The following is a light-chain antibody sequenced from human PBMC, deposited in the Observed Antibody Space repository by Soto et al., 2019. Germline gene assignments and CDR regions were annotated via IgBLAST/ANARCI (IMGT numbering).Light chain of an antibody. CDR2: STS. V-gene: IGLV8-61*01. Sequence: QAVVTQDPSVSVSPGGTVTLTCGLTSGSVSARYRSAWYQQTPGHAPRALIYSTSTRSSGVPGRFSGSLLGNKAALTITGAQANDEADYYCVLYMGSAWVFGGGTQLTVL. CDR1: SGSVSARYR. J-gene: IGLJ3*02. CDR3: VLYMGSAWV.